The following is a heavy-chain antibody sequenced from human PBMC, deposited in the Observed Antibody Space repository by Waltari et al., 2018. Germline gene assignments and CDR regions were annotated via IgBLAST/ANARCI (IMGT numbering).Heavy chain of an antibody. Sequence: EVQLVQSGAEVKKPGESRRISCKGSGYRFTSYWITWVRQMPGKGLEWMGRIDPSDSYINYSPSFQGHVTISADKSISTAYLQWSSLKASDTAMYYCATDTGPLDYWGQGTLVTVSS. J-gene: IGHJ4*02. D-gene: IGHD3-9*01. CDR3: ATDTGPLDY. CDR1: GYRFTSYW. V-gene: IGHV5-10-1*03. CDR2: IDPSDSYI.